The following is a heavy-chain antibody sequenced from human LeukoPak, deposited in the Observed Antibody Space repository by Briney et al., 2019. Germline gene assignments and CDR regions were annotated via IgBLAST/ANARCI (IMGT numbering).Heavy chain of an antibody. Sequence: GASVKVSCKASGYTFIDYYMYWVRQAPGQGLEWIGWISPNSGGTKSVQKFQGRVTMTRDTSITTVYMELSGLSFDDTAVYYCARGGGRYSVDYWGQGTLVIVSS. D-gene: IGHD1-26*01. J-gene: IGHJ4*02. CDR3: ARGGGRYSVDY. CDR2: ISPNSGGT. V-gene: IGHV1-2*02. CDR1: GYTFIDYY.